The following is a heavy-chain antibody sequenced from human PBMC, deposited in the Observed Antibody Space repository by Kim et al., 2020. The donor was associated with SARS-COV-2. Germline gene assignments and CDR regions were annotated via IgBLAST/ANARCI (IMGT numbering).Heavy chain of an antibody. CDR3: ARNWYTGGDY. CDR2: INNDGSTT. D-gene: IGHD6-19*01. J-gene: IGHJ4*02. V-gene: IGHV3-74*01. CDR1: GFTFSSYW. Sequence: GGSLRLSCAASGFTFSSYWMHWVRQAPGKGLVWVSRINNDGSTTSYADSVKGRFTISRDNAKNTLYLQMNSLRAEDTAVYYCARNWYTGGDYWGQGTLVTISS.